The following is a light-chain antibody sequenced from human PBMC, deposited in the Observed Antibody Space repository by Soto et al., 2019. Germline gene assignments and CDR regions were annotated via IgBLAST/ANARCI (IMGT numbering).Light chain of an antibody. Sequence: VLTPSPDTLSLPPGERATLSCRASQSISSYLAWYQQKPGQAPRLLIYDASNRATGIPARFSGSGSGTDFTLTISSLEPEDFAVYYCQQRSNWPITFGQGTRLEIK. CDR1: QSISSY. V-gene: IGKV3-11*01. CDR3: QQRSNWPIT. CDR2: DAS. J-gene: IGKJ5*01.